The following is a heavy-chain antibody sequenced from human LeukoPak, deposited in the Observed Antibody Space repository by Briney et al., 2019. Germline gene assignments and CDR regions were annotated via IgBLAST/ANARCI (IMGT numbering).Heavy chain of an antibody. Sequence: MPSETLSLTCTVSGASISSSSYYWGWIRQPPGKGLEWIGSIYYSGNTYYNSSLKSRVTISVDTSKNQFSLKLSSVTAVDTAVYYCARHLLASSSGWSCWFDPWGQGTLVTVSS. D-gene: IGHD6-19*01. V-gene: IGHV4-39*07. J-gene: IGHJ5*02. CDR3: ARHLLASSSGWSCWFDP. CDR2: IYYSGNT. CDR1: GASISSSSYY.